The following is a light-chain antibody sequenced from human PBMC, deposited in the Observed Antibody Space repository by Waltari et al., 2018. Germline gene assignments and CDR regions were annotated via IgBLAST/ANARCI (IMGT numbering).Light chain of an antibody. CDR3: ATWDDSLSGRM. V-gene: IGLV1-47*01. CDR1: IPTTGTNH. CDR2: RND. Sequence: QSVLTQPPSASGTPGQRVTISCPAAIPTTGTNHAAWYPHTPGTAPKLLIYRNDQRPSGVPDRFSGSKSGTSASLAISGLRSEDEADYYCATWDDSLSGRMFGGGTKLTVL. J-gene: IGLJ3*02.